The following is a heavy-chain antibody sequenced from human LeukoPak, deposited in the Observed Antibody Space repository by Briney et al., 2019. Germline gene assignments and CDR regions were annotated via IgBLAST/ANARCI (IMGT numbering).Heavy chain of an antibody. D-gene: IGHD1-1*01. CDR3: ARVNINNWHSCDY. CDR2: IYHSGSP. V-gene: IGHV4-4*02. J-gene: IGHJ4*02. CDR1: GGSISSNNW. Sequence: PSETLSLTCAVSGGSISSNNWWGWVRQPPGKGLEWIGEIYHSGSPNYNPSLKSRVTISVDKSRNHSSLNLGSVTAADTAVYYCARVNINNWHSCDYWGQGTLVTVSS.